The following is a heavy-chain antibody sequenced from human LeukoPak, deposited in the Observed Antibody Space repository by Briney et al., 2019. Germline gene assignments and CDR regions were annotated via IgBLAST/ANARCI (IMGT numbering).Heavy chain of an antibody. V-gene: IGHV4-59*12. Sequence: SETLSLTCTVSDDSITIYYWTWIRQPPGKGLEWIGYIDHTGITNYNPSLNSRVTISRDTSKNHFSLELSSATAADTAVYYCAGAGSKWLVRTVDYWGQGTLVTVSS. D-gene: IGHD6-19*01. CDR1: DDSITIYY. CDR2: IDHTGIT. J-gene: IGHJ4*02. CDR3: AGAGSKWLVRTVDY.